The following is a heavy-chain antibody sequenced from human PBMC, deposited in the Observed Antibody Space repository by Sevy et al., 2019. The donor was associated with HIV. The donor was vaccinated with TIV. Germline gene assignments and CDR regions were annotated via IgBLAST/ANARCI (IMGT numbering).Heavy chain of an antibody. CDR2: IRYDGSNK. J-gene: IGHJ4*02. D-gene: IGHD6-13*01. CDR3: AKDPDRSSSWYDY. V-gene: IGHV3-30*02. Sequence: GGSLRLSCAASGFTFSTYGMHWVRQAPGKGLEWVAVIRYDGSNKYYPDSVKGRFTISRDNSKNTLYLQMNSLRPEDTAVYYCAKDPDRSSSWYDYWGQGTLVTVSS. CDR1: GFTFSTYG.